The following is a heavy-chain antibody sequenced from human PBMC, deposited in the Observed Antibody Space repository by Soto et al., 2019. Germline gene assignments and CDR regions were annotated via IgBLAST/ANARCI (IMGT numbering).Heavy chain of an antibody. CDR2: VYYSGTT. Sequence: SETLSLTCSVSGGSVSDKTYYWSWIRQPPGKRLEWIGYVYYSGTTNYNPSLKSRVTISVDLSKNRFPLRLSSVTTADTALYYCARTTAVPNTLRSRYFFDCWGQGTLVTVSS. CDR1: GGSVSDKTYY. CDR3: ARTTAVPNTLRSRYFFDC. J-gene: IGHJ4*02. D-gene: IGHD4-17*01. V-gene: IGHV4-61*01.